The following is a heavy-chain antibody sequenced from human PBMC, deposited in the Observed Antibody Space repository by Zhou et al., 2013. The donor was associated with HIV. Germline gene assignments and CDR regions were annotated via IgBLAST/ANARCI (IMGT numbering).Heavy chain of an antibody. J-gene: IGHJ6*03. CDR2: ISGYNGHT. D-gene: IGHD2-8*01. CDR1: GYTFTSYG. Sequence: QVQLVQSGGEVKKPGASVRVSCKASGYTFTSYGLNWVRQAPGQGLEWLGWISGYNGHTDYAQKVQDRVTMSAYASTATVYMELKTLTSDDTAVYYCARGRCTNGVCYSAAGFYFYMDVWGNGTRVTVS. CDR3: ARGRCTNGVCYSAAGFYFYMDV. V-gene: IGHV1-18*01.